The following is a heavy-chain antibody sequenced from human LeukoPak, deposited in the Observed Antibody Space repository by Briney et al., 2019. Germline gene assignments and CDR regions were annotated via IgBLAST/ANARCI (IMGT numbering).Heavy chain of an antibody. CDR3: ARGGGLDV. V-gene: IGHV3-23*01. D-gene: IGHD3-16*01. CDR1: GFIFSSYA. CDR2: ISGSGVNT. Sequence: PGGSLRLSCAASGFIFSSYAMSWVRQAPGKGLEWVSAISGSGVNTYYADSVKGRFTISRDNAKNSLYLQMSNLRAEDTAVYFCARGGGLDVWGQGATVTVSS. J-gene: IGHJ6*02.